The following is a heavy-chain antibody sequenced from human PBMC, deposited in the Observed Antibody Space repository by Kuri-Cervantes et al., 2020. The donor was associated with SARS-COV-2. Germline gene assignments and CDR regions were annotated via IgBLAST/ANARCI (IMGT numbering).Heavy chain of an antibody. J-gene: IGHJ3*02. CDR3: ASKEQREDAFDI. Sequence: GSLRLSCAASGFTFDDYGMSWVRQAPGKGLEWIGSIYHSGSTYYNPSLKSRVAISVDTSKNQFSLTLSSVTAADTAVYYCASKEQREDAFDIWGQGTMVTVSS. CDR2: IYHSGST. D-gene: IGHD6-25*01. CDR1: GFTFDDYG. V-gene: IGHV4-38-2*01.